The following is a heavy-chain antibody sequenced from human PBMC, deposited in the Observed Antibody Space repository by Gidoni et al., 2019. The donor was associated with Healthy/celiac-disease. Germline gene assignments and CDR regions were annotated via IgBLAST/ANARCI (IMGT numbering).Heavy chain of an antibody. CDR3: ARDPDYYFDAFDI. V-gene: IGHV3-74*01. D-gene: IGHD3-22*01. CDR1: GFTFSSYW. J-gene: IGHJ3*02. CDR2: INSDGSST. Sequence: EVQLVESGGGLVQPGGSLRLPCAASGFTFSSYWMHWVRQAPGKGLVWVSRINSDGSSTSYADAVKGRFTISRDNAKSTLYLQMNSLRAEDTAVYYCARDPDYYFDAFDIWGQGTMVTVSS.